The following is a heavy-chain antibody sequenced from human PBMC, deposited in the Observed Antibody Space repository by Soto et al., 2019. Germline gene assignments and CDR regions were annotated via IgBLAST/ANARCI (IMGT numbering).Heavy chain of an antibody. CDR1: GFTFSDSW. D-gene: IGHD1-1*01. V-gene: IGHV3-7*01. Sequence: EVQLVESGGGLVQPGESLRLSCAASGFTFSDSWMRWFRQAPGKGLEWVGSIKEDGGEKKYVDSVKGRFTVSRDNAKNSLYLQMNSLRVEDTAVYYCATPSWTTFDMWGQGTMVTVSA. J-gene: IGHJ3*02. CDR2: IKEDGGEK. CDR3: ATPSWTTFDM.